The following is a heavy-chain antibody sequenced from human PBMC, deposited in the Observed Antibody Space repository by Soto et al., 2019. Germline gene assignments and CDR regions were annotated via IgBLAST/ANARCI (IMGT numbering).Heavy chain of an antibody. CDR1: GFTFSSYG. CDR2: ISYDGSNK. J-gene: IGHJ6*02. Sequence: GGSLRLSCAASGFTFSSYGMHWVRQAPGKGLEWVAVISYDGSNKYYADSVKGRFTISRDNSKNTLYLQMNSLRAEDTAVYYCAKGKQWLAYYGMDVWGQGTTVTVSS. CDR3: AKGKQWLAYYGMDV. V-gene: IGHV3-30*18. D-gene: IGHD6-19*01.